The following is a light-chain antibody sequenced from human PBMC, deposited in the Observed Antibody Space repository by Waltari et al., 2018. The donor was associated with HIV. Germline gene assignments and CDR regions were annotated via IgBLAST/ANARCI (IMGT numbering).Light chain of an antibody. Sequence: DLIQPSSVSVSPGQTVTITCSGQILEDNLGRWFQQSPGQAPVLVIFKDSERPSKLPEPFSVSRSGTTVTLTITGARMEDEGDYYCYSASDTRGVFGTGTKVTVL. V-gene: IGLV3-27*01. CDR2: KDS. CDR3: YSASDTRGV. J-gene: IGLJ1*01. CDR1: ILEDNL.